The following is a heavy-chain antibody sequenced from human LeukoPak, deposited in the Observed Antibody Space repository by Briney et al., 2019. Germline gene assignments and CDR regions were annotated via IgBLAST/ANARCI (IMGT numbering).Heavy chain of an antibody. Sequence: GGSLRLSCVASGLAFSSYSMHWVRQAPGKGLEWVGVISYDGSDEYYTDSVRGRFTISRDNSKNTVYLQMNSLRADDTAVYYCARDFTPEWFDIHWGQGTLVTVSS. CDR1: GLAFSSYS. V-gene: IGHV3-30*04. CDR2: ISYDGSDE. CDR3: ARDFTPEWFDIH. J-gene: IGHJ4*02. D-gene: IGHD3-3*01.